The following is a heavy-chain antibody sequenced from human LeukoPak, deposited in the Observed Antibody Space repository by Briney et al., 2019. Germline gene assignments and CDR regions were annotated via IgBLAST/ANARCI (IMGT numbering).Heavy chain of an antibody. CDR3: ASELAYCGGDCYSAFDI. CDR2: ISYDGSNK. V-gene: IGHV3-30*03. D-gene: IGHD2-21*02. J-gene: IGHJ3*02. Sequence: GGSLRLSCAASGFTFSSYGMHWVRQAPGKGLEGVAGISYDGSNKYNADSVKGRISISRDNSKNTLYLQMNSLRAEDTAVYYCASELAYCGGDCYSAFDIWGQGTMVTVSS. CDR1: GFTFSSYG.